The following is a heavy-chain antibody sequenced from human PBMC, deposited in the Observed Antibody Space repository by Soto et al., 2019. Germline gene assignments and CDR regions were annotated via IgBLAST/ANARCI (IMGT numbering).Heavy chain of an antibody. D-gene: IGHD6-6*01. Sequence: ASVKVSCKASGYTFTSYYMHWVRQAPGQGLEWMGIINPSGGSTSYAQKFQGRVTMTRDTSTSTVYMALSSLRSEDTAMYYCARDRRIAARAGGFCGMDFSGQGTTLTVSS. CDR2: INPSGGST. J-gene: IGHJ6*02. CDR3: ARDRRIAARAGGFCGMDF. V-gene: IGHV1-46*01. CDR1: GYTFTSYY.